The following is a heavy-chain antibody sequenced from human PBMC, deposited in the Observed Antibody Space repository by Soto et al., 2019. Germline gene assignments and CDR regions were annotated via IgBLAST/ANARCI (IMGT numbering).Heavy chain of an antibody. CDR2: MNPNSGNT. D-gene: IGHD6-13*01. CDR3: ARGPGSWDYYYMDV. J-gene: IGHJ6*03. V-gene: IGHV1-8*01. Sequence: QVPLVQSGAEVKKPGASVKVSCKASGYTFTSYDINWVRQATGQGLEWMGWMNPNSGNTGYAQKFQGRVTMTRNTSISTAYMERSSLRSEDTAVYYCARGPGSWDYYYMDVWGKGTTVTVSS. CDR1: GYTFTSYD.